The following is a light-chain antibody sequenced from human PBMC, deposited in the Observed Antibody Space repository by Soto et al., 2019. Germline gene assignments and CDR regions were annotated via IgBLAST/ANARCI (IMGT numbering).Light chain of an antibody. CDR2: AAS. CDR3: QQYYSYPWT. Sequence: DIQMTQSPSSLSASVGDRVTITCRASQSISSYLNWYQQKPGKAPKLRIYAASSLQSGVPSRFSGSGSGTEFTLTISSLQPGDFATYYCQQYYSYPWTFGQGTKVDI. J-gene: IGKJ1*01. CDR1: QSISSY. V-gene: IGKV1-39*01.